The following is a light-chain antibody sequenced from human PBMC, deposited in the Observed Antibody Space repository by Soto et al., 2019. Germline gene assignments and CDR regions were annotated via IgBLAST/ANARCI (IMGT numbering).Light chain of an antibody. CDR1: QGISSY. CDR2: AAS. Sequence: IQLTQSPSFLSASVGDRVTITCRASQGISSYLAWYQQKPGKAPKLLIYAASTLQSGVPSRFSGSGSGTDFTLTISCLQSEDFATYYCQQYYSYPLTFGGGTRLEIK. CDR3: QQYYSYPLT. J-gene: IGKJ5*01. V-gene: IGKV1-8*01.